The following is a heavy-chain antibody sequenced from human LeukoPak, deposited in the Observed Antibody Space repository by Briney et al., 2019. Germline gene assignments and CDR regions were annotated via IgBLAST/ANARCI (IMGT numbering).Heavy chain of an antibody. Sequence: GGSLRLSCAASGFTFSSYGMHWVRQAPGKWLEWVAIIWYDGNKYYADSVKGRFTISRDNSKNTLYLQMNSLRAEDTAVYYCTKDPLSLHYYDSSGYHPDYWGQGTLVTVSS. D-gene: IGHD3-22*01. V-gene: IGHV3-33*06. CDR3: TKDPLSLHYYDSSGYHPDY. J-gene: IGHJ4*02. CDR1: GFTFSSYG. CDR2: IWYDGNK.